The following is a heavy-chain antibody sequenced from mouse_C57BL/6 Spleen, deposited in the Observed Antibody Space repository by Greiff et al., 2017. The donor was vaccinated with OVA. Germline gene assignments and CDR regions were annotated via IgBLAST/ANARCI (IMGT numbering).Heavy chain of an antibody. CDR3: ARDRGSNYDYFDY. V-gene: IGHV5-4*01. J-gene: IGHJ2*01. D-gene: IGHD2-5*01. CDR2: ISDGGSYT. CDR1: GFTFSSYA. Sequence: EVKLVESGGGLVKPGGSLKLSCAASGFTFSSYAMSWVRQTPEKRLEWVATISDGGSYTYYPDNVKGRFTLSRDNAKNNLYLQMSHLKSEDTAKYYGARDRGSNYDYFDYWGQGTTLTVSS.